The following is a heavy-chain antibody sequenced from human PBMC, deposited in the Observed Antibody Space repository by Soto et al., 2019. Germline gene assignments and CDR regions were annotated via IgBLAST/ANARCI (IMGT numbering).Heavy chain of an antibody. Sequence: PSETLSLTCTASGGSISSYYWSWIRQPPGKGLEWIGYIYYSGSTNYNPSLKSRVTISVDTSKNQFSLKLSSVTAADTAVYYCARDVAAAADYYYYYGMDVWGQGTTVTVSS. J-gene: IGHJ6*02. V-gene: IGHV4-59*01. CDR1: GGSISSYY. CDR2: IYYSGST. CDR3: ARDVAAAADYYYYYGMDV. D-gene: IGHD6-13*01.